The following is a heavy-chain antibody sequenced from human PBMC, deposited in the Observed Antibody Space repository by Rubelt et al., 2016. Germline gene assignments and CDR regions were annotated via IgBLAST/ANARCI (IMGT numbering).Heavy chain of an antibody. CDR3: ARDLYKGPRWLVAY. J-gene: IGHJ4*02. D-gene: IGHD6-19*01. CDR1: GYTFTGYY. CDR2: INPNSGGT. V-gene: IGHV1-2*02. Sequence: QVQLVQSGAEVKKPGASVKVSCKASGYTFTGYYMHWVRQAPGQGLEWMGWINPNSGGTNYAQKVQGRVTMNRDTSISTAYMGLSGLRSDDTAVYYCARDLYKGPRWLVAYWGQGTLVTVSS.